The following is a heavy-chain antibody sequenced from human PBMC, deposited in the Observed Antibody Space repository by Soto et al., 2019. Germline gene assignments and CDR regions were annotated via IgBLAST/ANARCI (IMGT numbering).Heavy chain of an antibody. CDR1: GGSISSGDYY. CDR2: IYYSGST. D-gene: IGHD3-10*01. J-gene: IGHJ5*02. CDR3: ARVASTMVRGVNYNWFDP. Sequence: SETLSLTCTVSGGSISSGDYYWSWIRQPPGKGLEWIGYIYYSGSTYYNPSLKSRVTISVDTSKNQFSLKLSSVTAADTAVYYCARVASTMVRGVNYNWFDPWGQGTLVTVSS. V-gene: IGHV4-30-4*01.